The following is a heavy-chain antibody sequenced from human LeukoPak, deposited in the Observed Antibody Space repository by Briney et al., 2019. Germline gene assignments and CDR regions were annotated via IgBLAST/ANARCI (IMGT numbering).Heavy chain of an antibody. D-gene: IGHD2-21*02. CDR2: ISYSGTT. V-gene: IGHV4-39*07. Sequence: SETLSLTCTVSGASISSSRYYWGWIRQPPGKGLEWIGSISYSGTTYYNPSLKSRVTISVDTSKNQFSLKLSSVTAADTAVYYCAGGGGGWYLYPPLDYWGQGTLVTVSS. J-gene: IGHJ4*02. CDR1: GASISSSRYY. CDR3: AGGGGGWYLYPPLDY.